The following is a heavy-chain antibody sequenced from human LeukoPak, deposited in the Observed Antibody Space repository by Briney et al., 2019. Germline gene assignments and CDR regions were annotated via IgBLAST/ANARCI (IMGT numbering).Heavy chain of an antibody. CDR1: GGSISSFY. V-gene: IGHV4-59*01. CDR3: ARASGGTSNY. CDR2: IYYSGST. J-gene: IGHJ4*02. Sequence: SETLSLTCTVSGGSISSFYWSWIRQPPGKGLEWIGNIYYSGSTNYNPSLNSRVTISVDTSKNQFSLKLSSVTAADTAVYYCARASGGTSNYGAQGPLVTVSS. D-gene: IGHD4-23*01.